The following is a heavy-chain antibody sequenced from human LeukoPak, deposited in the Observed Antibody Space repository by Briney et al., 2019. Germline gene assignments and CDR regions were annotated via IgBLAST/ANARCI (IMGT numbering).Heavy chain of an antibody. V-gene: IGHV4-59*01. J-gene: IGHJ6*03. CDR3: ARRTKSYGSGRRHNYYYYYMDV. CDR1: GGSISSYY. Sequence: RASETLSLTCTVSGGSISSYYWSWIRQPPGKGLEWIGYIHYSGSTNYNPSLKSRVTISVDTSKNQFSLKLNSMTAADTAVYYCARRTKSYGSGRRHNYYYYYMDVWGKGTTVTISS. D-gene: IGHD3-10*01. CDR2: IHYSGST.